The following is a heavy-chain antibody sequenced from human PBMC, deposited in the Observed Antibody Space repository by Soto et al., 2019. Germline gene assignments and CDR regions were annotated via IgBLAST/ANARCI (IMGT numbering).Heavy chain of an antibody. CDR2: ISSNGGST. D-gene: IGHD2-2*01. CDR1: GFTFSSYA. CDR3: AREGYCSSTSCYSFDY. V-gene: IGHV3-64*01. J-gene: IGHJ4*02. Sequence: GGSLRLSCAASGFTFSSYAMHWVHQAPGKGLEYVSAISSNGGSTYYANSVKGRFTISRDNSKNTLYLQMGSLRAEDMAVYYCAREGYCSSTSCYSFDYWGQGTLVTVSS.